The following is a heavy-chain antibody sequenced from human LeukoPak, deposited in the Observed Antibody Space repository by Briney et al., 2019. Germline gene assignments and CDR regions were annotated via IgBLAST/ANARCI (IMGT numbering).Heavy chain of an antibody. Sequence: ASVKVSCKASGYTFTGYYMHWVRQAPGQGLEWMGWINPNSGGTNYAQKFQGRVTMTRDTSISTAYMELSRLRSDDTAVYYCARVNGTTGIYYFDYWGQGTLVTVSS. J-gene: IGHJ4*02. CDR3: ARVNGTTGIYYFDY. CDR1: GYTFTGYY. V-gene: IGHV1-2*02. D-gene: IGHD4-11*01. CDR2: INPNSGGT.